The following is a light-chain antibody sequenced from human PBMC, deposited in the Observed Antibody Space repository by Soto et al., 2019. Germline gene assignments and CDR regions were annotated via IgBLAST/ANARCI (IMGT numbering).Light chain of an antibody. J-gene: IGKJ1*01. CDR1: QTISSW. CDR3: QYYNDYCWT. CDR2: ETS. Sequence: DIQLTQSPSTLSASVGDRVTITCRASQTISSWLAWYQQKPGKAPNLLIYETSNLESGVPSRFSGSGSGTAFTLTISSLQTDDFATYYCQYYNDYCWTFGQVTKVEIK. V-gene: IGKV1-5*03.